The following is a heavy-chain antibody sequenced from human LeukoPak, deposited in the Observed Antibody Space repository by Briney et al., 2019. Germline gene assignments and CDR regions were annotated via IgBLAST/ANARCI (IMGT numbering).Heavy chain of an antibody. CDR3: ARETVTTGPYYYYGMDV. V-gene: IGHV3-33*01. CDR1: GFTFSSYG. CDR2: IWYDGSNK. Sequence: GGSLRLSCAASGFTFSSYGMHWVRQAPGKGLEWVAVIWYDGSNKYYADSVKGRFTISRDNSKNTLYLQMNSLRDEDTAVYYCARETVTTGPYYYYGMDVWGQGTTVTVSS. D-gene: IGHD4-11*01. J-gene: IGHJ6*02.